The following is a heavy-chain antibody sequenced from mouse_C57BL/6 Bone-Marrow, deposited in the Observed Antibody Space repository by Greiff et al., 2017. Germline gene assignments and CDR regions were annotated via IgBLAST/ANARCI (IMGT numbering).Heavy chain of an antibody. CDR1: GFTFSSYA. D-gene: IGHD2-5*01. CDR2: ISDGGSYT. Sequence: EVMLVESGGGLVKPGGSLKLSCAASGFTFSSYAMSWVRQTPDKRLEWVATISDGGSYTYYPDNVKGRFTISRDNAKNNLYLQMSHLKSEDTAMYYCAGHYSTIFDYWGQGTTLTVSS. V-gene: IGHV5-4*03. J-gene: IGHJ2*01. CDR3: AGHYSTIFDY.